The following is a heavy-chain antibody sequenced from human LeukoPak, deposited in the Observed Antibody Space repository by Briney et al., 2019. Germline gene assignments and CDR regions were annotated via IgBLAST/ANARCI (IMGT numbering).Heavy chain of an antibody. CDR2: INPSGGST. CDR3: ARDHIVVVPAAMENYYYYGMDV. D-gene: IGHD2-2*01. J-gene: IGHJ6*04. CDR1: GYTSTSYY. V-gene: IGHV1-46*01. Sequence: ASVKVSCKASGYTSTSYYMHWVRQAPGQGLEWMGIINPSGGSTSYAQKFQGRVTMTRDTSTSTVYMELSSLRSEDTAVYYCARDHIVVVPAAMENYYYYGMDVWGKGTTVTVSA.